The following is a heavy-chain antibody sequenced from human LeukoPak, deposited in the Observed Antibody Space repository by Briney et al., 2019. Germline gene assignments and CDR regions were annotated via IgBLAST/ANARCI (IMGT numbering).Heavy chain of an antibody. CDR1: GFTFSSYA. CDR2: ISGSGGST. D-gene: IGHD2-2*01. CDR3: AKDSDIVVVPAHVDY. V-gene: IGHV3-23*01. Sequence: PGGSLRLSCAASGFTFSSYAMSWVRQAPGKGLEWVSAISGSGGSTYYADSVKGRFTISRDNSKNTLYLQMNSLRAEDTAVYYCAKDSDIVVVPAHVDYWGQGTLVTASS. J-gene: IGHJ4*02.